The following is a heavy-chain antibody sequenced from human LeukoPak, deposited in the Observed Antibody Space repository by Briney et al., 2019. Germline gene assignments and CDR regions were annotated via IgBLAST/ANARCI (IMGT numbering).Heavy chain of an antibody. J-gene: IGHJ3*02. CDR2: ISSSSSYI. CDR3: AKDSSSSWYVGAFDI. D-gene: IGHD6-13*01. V-gene: IGHV3-21*01. CDR1: GFTFSSYS. Sequence: PGGSLRLSCAASGFTFSSYSMNWVRQAPGKGLEWVSSISSSSSYIYYADSVKGRFTISRDNSKNTLYLQMNSLRAEDTAVYYCAKDSSSSWYVGAFDIWGQGTMVTVSS.